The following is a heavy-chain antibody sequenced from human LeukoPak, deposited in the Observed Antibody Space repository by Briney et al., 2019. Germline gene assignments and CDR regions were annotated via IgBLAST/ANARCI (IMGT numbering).Heavy chain of an antibody. Sequence: PGGSLRLSCAASGLTFSTHAMIWVWVRQAPGKGLEWVSALNGATGVTYYADSVKGRFTLSRDVSRNTVYLQLNNLRVEDTAIYYCARASWISTADAVCWGQGTQVTVSS. D-gene: IGHD2-2*03. CDR3: ARASWISTADAVC. CDR1: GLTFSTHA. V-gene: IGHV3-23*01. J-gene: IGHJ4*02. CDR2: LNGATGVT.